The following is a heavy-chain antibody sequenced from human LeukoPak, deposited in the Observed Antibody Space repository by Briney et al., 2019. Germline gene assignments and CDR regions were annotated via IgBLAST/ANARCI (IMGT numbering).Heavy chain of an antibody. Sequence: SVKVSCKASGGTFSSYAISWVRQAPGQGLEWMGRIIPILGIANYAQKFQGRVTITADKSTSTAYMELSSLRSEDTAVYYCASAAVILGYYYGMDVWGQGTTVTVSS. CDR1: GGTFSSYA. D-gene: IGHD2-21*01. V-gene: IGHV1-69*04. CDR3: ASAAVILGYYYGMDV. CDR2: IIPILGIA. J-gene: IGHJ6*02.